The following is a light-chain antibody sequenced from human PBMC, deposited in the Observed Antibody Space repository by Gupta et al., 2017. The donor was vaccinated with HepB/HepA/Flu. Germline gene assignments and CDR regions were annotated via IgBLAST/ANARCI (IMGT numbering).Light chain of an antibody. J-gene: IGLJ2*01. V-gene: IGLV7-43*01. CDR2: TTN. Sequence: QPVVTQEPSLTVSPGGTVTLTCASNTGAVTSGYYPSWFPQKPGQAPRPLIYTTNNTPAWTPARFSGSPLGDKAALTLSGARPEDEDDYYCLVHCGGAWVFGGGTKLTVL. CDR1: TGAVTSGYY. CDR3: LVHCGGAWV.